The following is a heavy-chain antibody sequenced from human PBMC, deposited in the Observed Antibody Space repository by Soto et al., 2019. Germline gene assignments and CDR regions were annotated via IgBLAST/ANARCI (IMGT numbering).Heavy chain of an antibody. CDR3: AKDRGYIYGKPNNWFDP. CDR1: EYTFTNYW. V-gene: IGHV5-51*01. CDR2: VYPSDSDA. D-gene: IGHD5-18*01. Sequence: LXDSLKLSCQCSEYTFTNYWIGLVRQRPGKGLEWMGIVYPSDSDARYTPSFQGRVTISADRSINTAFLQMNNLRADDTAIYYCAKDRGYIYGKPNNWFDPWGQGTLVTVSS. J-gene: IGHJ5*02.